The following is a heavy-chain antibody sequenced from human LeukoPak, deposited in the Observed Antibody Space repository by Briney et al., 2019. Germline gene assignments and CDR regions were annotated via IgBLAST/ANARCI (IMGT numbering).Heavy chain of an antibody. D-gene: IGHD6-19*01. V-gene: IGHV4-4*07. CDR2: IYTSGST. J-gene: IGHJ4*02. Sequence: SETLSLTCTVSGGSISSYYWSWIRQPAGTGLEWIGRIYTSGSTSYNPSLKSRVTMSVDTSKNQFSLKLSSVPAADTAVYYCAREMGPVAVAGTDFDYWGQGTLVTVSS. CDR3: AREMGPVAVAGTDFDY. CDR1: GGSISSYY.